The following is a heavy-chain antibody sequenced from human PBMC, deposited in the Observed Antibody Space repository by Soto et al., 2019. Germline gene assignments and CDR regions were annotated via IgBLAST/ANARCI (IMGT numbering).Heavy chain of an antibody. J-gene: IGHJ3*02. CDR3: ARISNIPEFDAFDI. V-gene: IGHV3-66*01. CDR2: IYSGGST. Sequence: SGFTVSSNYMSWVRQAPGKGLEWVSVIYSGGSTYYADSVKGRFTISRDNSKNTLYLQMNSLRADDTAVYYCARISNIPEFDAFDIWGQGTMVTVSS. CDR1: GFTVSSNY.